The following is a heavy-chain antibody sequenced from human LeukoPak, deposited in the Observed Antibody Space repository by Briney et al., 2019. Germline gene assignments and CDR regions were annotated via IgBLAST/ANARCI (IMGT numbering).Heavy chain of an antibody. D-gene: IGHD3-22*01. CDR3: AREGYYDSSGYFQRHDAFDI. Sequence: SQTLSLTCTVSGGAISSGDYYWSWIRQPPGKGLEWIGYIYYSGSTYYNPSLKSRVTISVDTSKNQFSLKLSSVTAADTAVYYCAREGYYDSSGYFQRHDAFDIWGQGTMVTVSS. V-gene: IGHV4-30-4*01. J-gene: IGHJ3*02. CDR1: GGAISSGDYY. CDR2: IYYSGST.